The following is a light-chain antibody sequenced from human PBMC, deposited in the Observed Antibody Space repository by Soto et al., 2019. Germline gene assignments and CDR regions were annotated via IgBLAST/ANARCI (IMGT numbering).Light chain of an antibody. CDR3: QQYKRYPYT. CDR2: RAS. Sequence: DIQVTQSPSTLSASVGDRVTITCRASQGISSWLAWYQQKPGTAPKLLIYRASSLESGVPSRFSGSGSGTEFTLTISSLQPEDFASYYCQQYKRYPYTFGQGTKVDIK. V-gene: IGKV1-5*03. CDR1: QGISSW. J-gene: IGKJ2*01.